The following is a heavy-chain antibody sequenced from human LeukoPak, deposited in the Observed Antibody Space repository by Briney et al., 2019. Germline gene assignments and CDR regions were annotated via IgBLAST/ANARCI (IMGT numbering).Heavy chain of an antibody. D-gene: IGHD3-10*01. Sequence: PSETLSLTCAVYGGSFSGYYWSWIRQPPGKGLEWIGEINHSGSTNYNPSLKSRVTISVDTSKNQFSLKLSSVTAADTAVYYCARLISGVGYFDYWGQGTLVTVSS. V-gene: IGHV4-34*01. CDR3: ARLISGVGYFDY. J-gene: IGHJ4*02. CDR2: INHSGST. CDR1: GGSFSGYY.